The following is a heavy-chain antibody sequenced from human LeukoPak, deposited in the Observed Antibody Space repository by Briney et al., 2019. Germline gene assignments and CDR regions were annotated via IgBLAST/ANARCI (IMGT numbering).Heavy chain of an antibody. CDR3: AGALYGWGIYYKENCFGP. D-gene: IGHD3-10*01. J-gene: IGHJ5*02. Sequence: RPGRSLRLSCAASGFTFDDYAMHWVRQAPGKGLEWVSGISWNSGSIGYADSVKGRFTISRDNAKNSLYLQMNSLRAEDTAVYYGAGALYGWGIYYKENCFGPGAREPLVTASS. CDR2: ISWNSGSI. V-gene: IGHV3-9*01. CDR1: GFTFDDYA.